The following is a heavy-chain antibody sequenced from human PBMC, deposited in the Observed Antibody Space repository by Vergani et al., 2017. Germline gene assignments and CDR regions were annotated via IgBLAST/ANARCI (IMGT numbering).Heavy chain of an antibody. V-gene: IGHV4-59*01. D-gene: IGHD5-24*01. J-gene: IGHJ4*02. CDR2: IYYSGST. CDR3: ASLRREGYNSGSVYSGFDY. Sequence: QVQLQESGPGLVKPSETLSLTCTVSGGSISSYYWSWIRQPPGKGLEWIGYIYYSGSTNYNPSHKSRVTISVDTSKNQFSLTLSSVTAADTAVNYCASLRREGYNSGSVYSGFDYWGQGTLATVSS. CDR1: GGSISSYY.